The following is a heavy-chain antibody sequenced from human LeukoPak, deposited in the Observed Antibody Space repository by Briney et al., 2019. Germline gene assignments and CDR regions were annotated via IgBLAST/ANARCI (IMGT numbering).Heavy chain of an antibody. V-gene: IGHV3-30*18. D-gene: IGHD6-13*01. J-gene: IGHJ4*02. CDR3: AKDSSAAAADYYFDS. CDR2: ISYDGGDK. CDR1: GFTFSSYG. Sequence: GRSLRLSCAASGFTFSSYGMHWVRQAPGKGLEWMAVISYDGGDKYNADSVKGRFTISRDNSKNTLFLQMNSLRPEDTAVYYCAKDSSAAAADYYFDSWGQGTLVTVSS.